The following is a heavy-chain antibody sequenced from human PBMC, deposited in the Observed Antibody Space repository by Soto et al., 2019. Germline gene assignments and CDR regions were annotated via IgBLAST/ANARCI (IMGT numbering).Heavy chain of an antibody. CDR1: GFTLRNYW. J-gene: IGHJ4*02. Sequence: EVQLVESGGGSVQPGGSLRLSCATSGFTLRNYWMSWVRQAPGKGLEWVANIKEDGSGKYFGDFVRGRFTVSRDNAKNSLYLQMNSLRAEDTAVYYCARDGYGYNSLDNWGQGTLVTVSS. V-gene: IGHV3-7*01. CDR3: ARDGYGYNSLDN. D-gene: IGHD3-16*02. CDR2: IKEDGSGK.